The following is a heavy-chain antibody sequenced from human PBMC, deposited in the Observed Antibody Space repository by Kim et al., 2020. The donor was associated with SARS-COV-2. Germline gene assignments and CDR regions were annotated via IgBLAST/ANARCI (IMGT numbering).Heavy chain of an antibody. D-gene: IGHD3-22*01. CDR2: IIPIFGTA. CDR1: GGTFSSYA. CDR3: ARDLYDYDSSGYYSLYYYYMDV. J-gene: IGHJ6*03. Sequence: SVKVSCKASGGTFSSYAISWVRQAPGQGLEWMGGIIPIFGTANYAQKFQGRVTITADESTSTAYMELSSLRSEDTAVYYCARDLYDYDSSGYYSLYYYYMDVWGKGTTVTVSS. V-gene: IGHV1-69*13.